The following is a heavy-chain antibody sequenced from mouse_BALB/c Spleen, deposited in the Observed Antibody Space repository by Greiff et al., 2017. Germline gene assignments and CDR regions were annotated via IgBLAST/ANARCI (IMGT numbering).Heavy chain of an antibody. V-gene: IGHV6-6*02. CDR2: IRLKSNNYAT. Sequence: EVKVVESGGGLVQPGGSMKLSCVASGFTFSNYWMNWVRQSPEKGLEWVAEIRLKSNNYATHYAESVKGRFTISRDDSKSSVYLQMNNLRAEDTGIYYCTRDWDGAMDYWGQGTSVTVSS. J-gene: IGHJ4*01. CDR3: TRDWDGAMDY. CDR1: GFTFSNYW. D-gene: IGHD4-1*01.